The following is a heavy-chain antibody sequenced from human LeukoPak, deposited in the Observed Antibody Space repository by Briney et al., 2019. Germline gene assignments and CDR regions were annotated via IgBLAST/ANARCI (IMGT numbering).Heavy chain of an antibody. CDR3: ARGYDILTGWAYYYGMDV. D-gene: IGHD3-9*01. V-gene: IGHV1-2*02. CDR2: INPNSGDT. Sequence: GASVKVSCTASGYTFAGYYVHWVRQAPGQGLEWVGWINPNSGDTNYAQKLQGRVTMTTDTSTSTAYMELRSLRSDDTAVYYCARGYDILTGWAYYYGMDVWGQGTTVTVSS. CDR1: GYTFAGYY. J-gene: IGHJ6*02.